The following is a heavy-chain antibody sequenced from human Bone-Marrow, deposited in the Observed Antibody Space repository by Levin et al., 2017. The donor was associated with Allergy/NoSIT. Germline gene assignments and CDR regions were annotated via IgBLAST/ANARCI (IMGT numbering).Heavy chain of an antibody. CDR3: ARGDESPARFEMDV. Sequence: SETLSLTCSVSGGSISRFYWSWVRQPPGKGLEWIGYIYYSGSTIYNPSLKSRVTISLDTPKSQFSLKLTFVTAADTALYSGARGDESPARFEMDVWGKGTTVTVSS. CDR1: GGSISRFY. V-gene: IGHV4-59*01. J-gene: IGHJ6*04. CDR2: IYYSGST. D-gene: IGHD3-10*01.